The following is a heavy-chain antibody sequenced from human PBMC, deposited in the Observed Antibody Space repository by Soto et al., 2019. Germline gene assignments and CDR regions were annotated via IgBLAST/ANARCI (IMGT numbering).Heavy chain of an antibody. J-gene: IGHJ6*02. Sequence: GGFLRLSCAASGFTFSSYAMHWVRQAPGKGLEWVAVISYDGSNKYYADSVKGRFTISRDNSKNTLYLQMNSLRAEDTAVYYCARDLGSSWNYYYYGMDVWGQGTTVTVSS. CDR1: GFTFSSYA. D-gene: IGHD6-13*01. CDR2: ISYDGSNK. CDR3: ARDLGSSWNYYYYGMDV. V-gene: IGHV3-30-3*01.